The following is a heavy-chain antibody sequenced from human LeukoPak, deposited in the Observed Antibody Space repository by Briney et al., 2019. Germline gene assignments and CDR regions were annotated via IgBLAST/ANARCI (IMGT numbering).Heavy chain of an antibody. V-gene: IGHV4-34*01. CDR1: GGSFSGYY. CDR2: INHSGST. CDR3: ARGRYDFWSGFTVAFDY. J-gene: IGHJ4*02. D-gene: IGHD3-3*01. Sequence: SETLSLTCAVYGGSFSGYYWSWLRQPPGKGLEWVGEINHSGSTNYNPSLKSRVTISVDTSKNQFSLKLSSVTAADTAVYYCARGRYDFWSGFTVAFDYWGQGTLVTVSS.